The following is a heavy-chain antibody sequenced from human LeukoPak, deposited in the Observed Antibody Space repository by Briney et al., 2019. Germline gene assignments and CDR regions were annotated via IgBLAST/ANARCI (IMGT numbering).Heavy chain of an antibody. V-gene: IGHV3-23*01. D-gene: IGHD6-13*01. CDR2: ISGSGGST. Sequence: GGSLRLSCAASGFTISNFGMHWVRQAPGKGLEWVSAISGSGGSTYYADSVKGRFTISRDNSKNTLYLQMNSLRAEDTAVYYCAKGSSYGGSWYHYYYYMDVWGKGTTVTISS. CDR1: GFTISNFG. J-gene: IGHJ6*03. CDR3: AKGSSYGGSWYHYYYYMDV.